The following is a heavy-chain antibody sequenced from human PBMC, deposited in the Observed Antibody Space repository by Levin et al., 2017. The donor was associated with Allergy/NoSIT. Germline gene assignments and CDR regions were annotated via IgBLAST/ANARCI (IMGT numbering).Heavy chain of an antibody. CDR2: INPKTGVT. Sequence: LVASVKVSCKASGYTFTAYYMHWVRQAPGQGLQWVGWINPKTGVTNYGQKFDGRVTMTRDTSISTAYMELRGLRSDDTAVYYCARPHLTNPRLNWFDPWGQGTLVTVAS. J-gene: IGHJ5*02. D-gene: IGHD2-8*01. CDR1: GYTFTAYY. V-gene: IGHV1-2*03. CDR3: ARPHLTNPRLNWFDP.